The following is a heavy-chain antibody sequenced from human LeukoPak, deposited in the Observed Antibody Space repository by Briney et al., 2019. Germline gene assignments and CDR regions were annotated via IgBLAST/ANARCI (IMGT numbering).Heavy chain of an antibody. CDR1: GHTFTAYY. V-gene: IGHV1-2*02. CDR2: INPNSGGT. D-gene: IGHD5-18*01. CDR3: ARIGDTAMVPTYYYYGMGV. J-gene: IGHJ6*02. Sequence: ASVKVSCKASGHTFTAYYMFWVRQAPGQGLEWMGWINPNSGGTNYAQKFQGRVTMTRDTSISTAYMELSRLRSDDTAVYYCARIGDTAMVPTYYYYGMGVWGQGTTVTVSS.